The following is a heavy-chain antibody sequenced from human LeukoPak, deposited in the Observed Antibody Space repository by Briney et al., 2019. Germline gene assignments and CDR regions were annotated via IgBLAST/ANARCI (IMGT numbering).Heavy chain of an antibody. V-gene: IGHV1-46*01. CDR1: GYTFTNYY. Sequence: ASVKVSCKASGYTFTNYYFHWVRQAPGQGLEWMGIINPSGGSTSYAQKFQGRVTMTTDTSTSTVYMELSSLRSEDTAVYYCARVAFLTGYYHFDYWGQGTLVTVSS. D-gene: IGHD3-9*01. J-gene: IGHJ4*02. CDR2: INPSGGST. CDR3: ARVAFLTGYYHFDY.